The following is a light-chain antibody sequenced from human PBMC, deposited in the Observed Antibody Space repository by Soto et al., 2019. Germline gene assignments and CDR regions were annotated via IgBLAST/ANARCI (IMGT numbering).Light chain of an antibody. CDR2: GAS. CDR3: QQYGRSPLT. Sequence: EIVLTQSPGTLSLSPGERATLSCRASQSVSSSFLAWYQQKPGQAPRLLIYGASSRATGIPDRSSGSGSGTDFTLTISRLEPEDVAVYYCQQYGRSPLTFGGGTKVEIK. CDR1: QSVSSSF. V-gene: IGKV3-20*01. J-gene: IGKJ4*01.